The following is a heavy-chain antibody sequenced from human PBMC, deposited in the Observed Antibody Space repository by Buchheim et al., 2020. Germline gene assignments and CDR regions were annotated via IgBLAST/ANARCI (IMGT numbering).Heavy chain of an antibody. D-gene: IGHD2-2*01. CDR1: GGSISSSSYY. CDR2: IYYSGGT. Sequence: QLQLQESGPGLVKPSETLSLTCTVSGGSISSSSYYWGWIRQPPGKGLEWIGSIYYSGGTYYNPSLKSRVTISVDTSKNQFSLKLSSVTAADTAVYYCARDRVVPAARYYYYGMDVWGQGTT. J-gene: IGHJ6*02. CDR3: ARDRVVPAARYYYYGMDV. V-gene: IGHV4-39*07.